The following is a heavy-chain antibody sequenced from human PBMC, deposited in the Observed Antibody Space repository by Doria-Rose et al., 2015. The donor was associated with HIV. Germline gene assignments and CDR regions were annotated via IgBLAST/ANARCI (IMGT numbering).Heavy chain of an antibody. CDR3: ARGPLRGGWNDVDYYYGMDV. V-gene: IGHV4-34*01. CDR2: INHSGST. J-gene: IGHJ6*02. D-gene: IGHD1-1*01. Sequence: QVQLQQWGAGLVKPSETLSLTCAVFGGSFSGYYWSWIRQPPGKGLEWIVEINHSGSTNCNTSLKSRVTISLDTSKNLFSLKLSSVTAADTAVYYCARGPLRGGWNDVDYYYGMDVWGQGTTVTVSS. CDR1: GGSFSGYY.